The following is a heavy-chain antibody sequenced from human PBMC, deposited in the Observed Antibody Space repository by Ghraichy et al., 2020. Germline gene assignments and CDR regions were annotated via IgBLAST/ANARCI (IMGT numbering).Heavy chain of an antibody. CDR2: IYYSGST. V-gene: IGHV4-59*08. CDR1: GGSISSYY. J-gene: IGHJ4*02. CDR3: ARQGGYNYDILTGYYTSYYFDY. D-gene: IGHD3-9*01. Sequence: SETLSLTCTVSGGSISSYYWSWIRQPSGKGLEWIGYIYYSGSTNYNPSLKSRVTISVDTSKNQFSLKLSSVTAADTAVYYCARQGGYNYDILTGYYTSYYFDYWGQGTLVTVSS.